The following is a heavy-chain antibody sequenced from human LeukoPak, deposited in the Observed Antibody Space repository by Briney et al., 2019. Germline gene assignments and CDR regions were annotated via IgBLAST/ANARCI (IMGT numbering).Heavy chain of an antibody. CDR2: IKEDGSDK. J-gene: IGHJ4*02. CDR1: GFTFSTYW. CDR3: ARVPPRYSGSGSDY. V-gene: IGHV3-7*05. Sequence: GGSLRLSCAASGFTFSTYWMGWVRQAPGKGLEWVANIKEDGSDKYYVDSVKGRFTISRDNAKNSLYLQMNSLRAEDTAVYYCARVPPRYSGSGSDYWGQGTLVTVSS. D-gene: IGHD3-10*01.